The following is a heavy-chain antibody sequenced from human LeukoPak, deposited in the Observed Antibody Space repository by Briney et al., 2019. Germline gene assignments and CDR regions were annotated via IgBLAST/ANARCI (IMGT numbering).Heavy chain of an antibody. D-gene: IGHD1-26*01. V-gene: IGHV3-64*01. CDR1: GFTFSSYD. CDR2: ISSNGGST. CDR3: ARAPKFRLVGVSKGPFDP. J-gene: IGHJ5*02. Sequence: HPGGSLRLSCAASGFTFSSYDMHWVRQAPGKGLEYVSTISSNGGSTYYANSVKGRFTISRDNSKNTLYLQMGSLRAEDTAVYYCARAPKFRLVGVSKGPFDPWGQGTLVTVSS.